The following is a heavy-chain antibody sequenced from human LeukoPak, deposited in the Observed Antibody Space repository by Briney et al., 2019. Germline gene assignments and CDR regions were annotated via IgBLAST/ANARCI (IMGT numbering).Heavy chain of an antibody. V-gene: IGHV1-69*05. D-gene: IGHD2-2*01. CDR3: ARVPIVVVPAAMTYYYMDV. CDR2: IIPIFGTA. CDR1: GYTFTSYD. Sequence: SVKVSCKASGYTFTSYDINWVRQAPGQGLEWMGGIIPIFGTANYAQKFQGRVTITTDESTSTAYMELSSLRSEDTAVYYCARVPIVVVPAAMTYYYMDVWGKGATVTVSS. J-gene: IGHJ6*03.